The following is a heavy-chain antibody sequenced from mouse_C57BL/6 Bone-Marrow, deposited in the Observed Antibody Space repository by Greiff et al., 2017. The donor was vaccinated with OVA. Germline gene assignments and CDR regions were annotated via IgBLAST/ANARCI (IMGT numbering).Heavy chain of an antibody. CDR1: GYSFTGYY. J-gene: IGHJ1*03. CDR3: ARYGNWYFDV. CDR2: INPSTGGT. D-gene: IGHD2-1*01. V-gene: IGHV1-42*01. Sequence: EVKLQESGPELVKPGASVKISCKASGYSFTGYYMNWVKQSPEKSLEWIGEINPSTGGTTYNQKFKAKATLTVDKSSSTAYMQLKSLTSEDSAVYYCARYGNWYFDVWGTGTTVTVSS.